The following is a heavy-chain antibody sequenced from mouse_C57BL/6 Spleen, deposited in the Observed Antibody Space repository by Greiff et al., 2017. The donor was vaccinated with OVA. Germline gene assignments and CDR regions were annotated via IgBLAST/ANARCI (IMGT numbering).Heavy chain of an antibody. Sequence: QVQLQQSGAELVKPGASVKLSCKASGYTFTEYTIHWVKQRPGQGLEWIGWFYPGSGSTKYNEKFKDKATLTVDNSSSTAYMELSSLTSEDSAVYFCARHKFLPITTVVTHWYFDVWGTGTTLTVSS. D-gene: IGHD1-1*01. CDR1: GYTFTEYT. V-gene: IGHV1-62-2*01. CDR2: FYPGSGST. J-gene: IGHJ1*03. CDR3: ARHKFLPITTVVTHWYFDV.